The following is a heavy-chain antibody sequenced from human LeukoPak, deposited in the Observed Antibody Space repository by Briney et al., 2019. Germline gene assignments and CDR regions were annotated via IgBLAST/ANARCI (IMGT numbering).Heavy chain of an antibody. D-gene: IGHD3-10*01. J-gene: IGHJ4*02. Sequence: SETLSLTCAVYGGSFSGYFWSWIRQPPGKGLEWIGEINRSGSTTYNPSLKSRVTISVDTSKNQFSLKLNSVTAADTAVYYCARFGTYWGQGILVTVPS. CDR1: GGSFSGYF. V-gene: IGHV4-34*01. CDR2: INRSGST. CDR3: ARFGTY.